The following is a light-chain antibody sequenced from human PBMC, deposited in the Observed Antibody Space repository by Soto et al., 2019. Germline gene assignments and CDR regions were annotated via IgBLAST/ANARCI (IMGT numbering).Light chain of an antibody. Sequence: QAVVTQPPSASGTPGQRVTISCSGSSSNIGSKYVYWYQQLPGTAPKLLIYRNNQRPSGVPDRFSGSTSGTSASLAISGLRSEDEADYCCEAWDDSLSGVVFGGGTKLTVL. V-gene: IGLV1-47*01. J-gene: IGLJ2*01. CDR2: RNN. CDR1: SSNIGSKY. CDR3: EAWDDSLSGVV.